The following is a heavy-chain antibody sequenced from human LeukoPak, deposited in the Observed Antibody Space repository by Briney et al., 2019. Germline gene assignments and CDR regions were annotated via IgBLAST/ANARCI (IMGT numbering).Heavy chain of an antibody. CDR2: INPSGGST. Sequence: ASVKVSCKASGYTFTSYGISWVRQAPGQGLEWMGVINPSGGSTRYAQKFQGRVTMTGDPSTRTVYMELSSLTSDDTAVYYCARGTTDDYWGQGTLVTVSS. CDR1: GYTFTSYG. J-gene: IGHJ4*02. CDR3: ARGTTDDY. D-gene: IGHD1-1*01. V-gene: IGHV1-46*01.